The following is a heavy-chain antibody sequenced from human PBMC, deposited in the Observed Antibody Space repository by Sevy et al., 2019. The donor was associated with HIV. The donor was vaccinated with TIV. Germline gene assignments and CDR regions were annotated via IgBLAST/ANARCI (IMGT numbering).Heavy chain of an antibody. D-gene: IGHD3-22*01. J-gene: IGHJ4*02. CDR3: AREHYYDSSGYYHDQDFDY. Sequence: GGSLRLSCAASGFTFSSYSMNWVRQAPGKGLEWVSYISSSSSTIYYADSVKGRFTISRDNAKNSLYLQMNSLRDEETAVYYCAREHYYDSSGYYHDQDFDYWGQGTLVTVSS. CDR1: GFTFSSYS. V-gene: IGHV3-48*02. CDR2: ISSSSSTI.